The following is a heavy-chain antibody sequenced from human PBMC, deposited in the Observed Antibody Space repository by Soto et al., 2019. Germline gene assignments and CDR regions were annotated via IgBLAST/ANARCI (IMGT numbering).Heavy chain of an antibody. V-gene: IGHV4-34*01. D-gene: IGHD3-3*01. CDR3: ARGGYDIWGGYYSSHDY. CDR1: GGSFSGYY. CDR2: INHSGST. Sequence: SETLSLTCAVSGGSFSGYYWSWIRQPPGKGLEWIGEINHSGSTNYNPSLKSRVTISVDTSKNQFSLKLSSVTAADTAVYYCARGGYDIWGGYYSSHDYWGQGTLVTVSS. J-gene: IGHJ4*02.